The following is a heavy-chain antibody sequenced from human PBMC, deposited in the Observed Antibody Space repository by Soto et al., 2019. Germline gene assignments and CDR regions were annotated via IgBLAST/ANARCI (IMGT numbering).Heavy chain of an antibody. CDR2: ISYDGTNK. Sequence: GGSLRLSCAASGFTFSSYGMHWVRQAPGKGLEWVAVISYDGTNKYYADSVKGRFTISRDNSKNTLYLQMNSLRAEDTAVYYCAKDVSWSYAPNYYYGLDVWGQGTTVTVSS. J-gene: IGHJ6*02. V-gene: IGHV3-30*18. D-gene: IGHD3-16*01. CDR3: AKDVSWSYAPNYYYGLDV. CDR1: GFTFSSYG.